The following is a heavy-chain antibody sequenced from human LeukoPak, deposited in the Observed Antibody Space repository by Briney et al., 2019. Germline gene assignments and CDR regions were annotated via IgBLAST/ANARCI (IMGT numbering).Heavy chain of an antibody. CDR2: ISYDGSNK. CDR3: AKDSGEVVAARYRFDP. Sequence: PGRSLRLSCAASGFTFSSYAMHWVRLAPGKGLEWVAVISYDGSNKYYADSVKGRFTISRDNSKNTLYLQMNSLRAEDTAVYYCAKDSGEVVAARYRFDPWGQGTPVTVSS. CDR1: GFTFSSYA. V-gene: IGHV3-30-3*01. D-gene: IGHD2-15*01. J-gene: IGHJ5*02.